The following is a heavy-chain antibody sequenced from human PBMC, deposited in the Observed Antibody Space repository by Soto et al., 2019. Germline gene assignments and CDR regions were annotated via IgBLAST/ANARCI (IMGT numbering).Heavy chain of an antibody. CDR1: GGSFSGYY. CDR2: INHSGST. J-gene: IGHJ6*03. Sequence: PSETLSLTCAVYGGSFSGYYWSWIRQPPGKGLEWIGEINHSGSTNYNPSLKSRVTISVDTSKNQFSLKLSSVTAADTAVYYCHLFKPRHGDGSGSYRALPYYYYYYMDVWGKGTTVTVSS. V-gene: IGHV4-34*01. D-gene: IGHD3-10*01. CDR3: HLFKPRHGDGSGSYRALPYYYYYYMDV.